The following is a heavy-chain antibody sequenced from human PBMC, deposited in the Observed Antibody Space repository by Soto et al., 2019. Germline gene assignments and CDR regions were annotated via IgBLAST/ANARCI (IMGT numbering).Heavy chain of an antibody. J-gene: IGHJ4*02. CDR1: GFSLRTDAVG. CDR3: AHRIAAPGRTLDY. V-gene: IGHV2-5*01. CDR2: IYWNGEK. D-gene: IGHD6-13*01. Sequence: QITLKESGPTLVSPTQTLTLTCTVSGFSLRTDAVGVAWIRQSPGKALEWIGIIYWNGEKRYKSSLQTRLTITRDTSKNQVVLTMTDMAPLDTATYFCAHRIAAPGRTLDYWGQGVLVTVSS.